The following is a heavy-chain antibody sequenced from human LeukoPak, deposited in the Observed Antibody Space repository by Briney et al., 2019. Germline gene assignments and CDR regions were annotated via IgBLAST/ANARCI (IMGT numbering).Heavy chain of an antibody. V-gene: IGHV4-38-2*01. CDR3: ARRYSNYFFDY. Sequence: SETLSLTCAVSGYSITSGYYWAWIRQPPGKGLEWIGNIYHSGSTYYNASLKSRVTISVDTSKNQFSLKLSSVTAADTAVYYCARRYSNYFFDYWGQGTLVTVCS. CDR2: IYHSGST. D-gene: IGHD4-11*01. J-gene: IGHJ4*02. CDR1: GYSITSGYY.